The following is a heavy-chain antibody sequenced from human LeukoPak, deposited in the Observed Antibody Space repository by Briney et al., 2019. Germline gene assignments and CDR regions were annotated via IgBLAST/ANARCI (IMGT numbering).Heavy chain of an antibody. V-gene: IGHV3-48*01. CDR3: AAKGNGYTGIYVFAH. Sequence: GGSLRLSCAASGFTISNYNMNWVRQPPGKGLEWVSYMGSSISNTIYYADSVKGRFTISRDNAKNSLYLQMNSLRAEDTAVYYCAAKGNGYTGIYVFAHWGQGTLVTVSS. CDR1: GFTISNYN. CDR2: MGSSISNTI. D-gene: IGHD5-12*01. J-gene: IGHJ4*02.